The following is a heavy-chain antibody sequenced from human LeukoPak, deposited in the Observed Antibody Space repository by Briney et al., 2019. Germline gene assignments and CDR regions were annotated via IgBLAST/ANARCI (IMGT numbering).Heavy chain of an antibody. CDR1: GYTFTGYY. Sequence: GASVKVSCKASGYTFTGYYMHWVRQAPRQGLEWMGYIYPNSGATKYAQKFQGRVTMTRDTSISTAYMELSRLRSDDTAVYYCGTLLSNGPFDYWGQGSLVTVSS. V-gene: IGHV1-2*02. CDR3: GTLLSNGPFDY. CDR2: IYPNSGAT. J-gene: IGHJ4*02.